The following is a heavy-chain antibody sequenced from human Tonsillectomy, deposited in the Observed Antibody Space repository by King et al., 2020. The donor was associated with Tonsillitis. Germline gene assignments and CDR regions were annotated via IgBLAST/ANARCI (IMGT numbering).Heavy chain of an antibody. Sequence: QLQESGPGLVKPSETLSLTCTVSGDSISSTTYTFVWLRQPPGKGLEWIGTAYHSGSPTYKPSLRSRVTISVDASMTQFSLRLTYVTAADTAVYYCVTQWAGADYVDYWGQGTLVTVSS. CDR1: GDSISSTTYT. CDR2: AYHSGSP. D-gene: IGHD6-19*01. V-gene: IGHV4-39*01. CDR3: VTQWAGADYVDY. J-gene: IGHJ4*02.